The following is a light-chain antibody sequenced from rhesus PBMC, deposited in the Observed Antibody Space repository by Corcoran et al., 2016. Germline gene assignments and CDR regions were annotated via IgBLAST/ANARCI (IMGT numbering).Light chain of an antibody. CDR2: GAS. CDR1: QSVSSY. V-gene: IGKV3-10*01. CDR3: YQHSSGYS. Sequence: QVILTQSPATLSLSPGERATLSCRASQSVSSYLAWYQQKPGQAPRLLICGASSRATGIPDRFSGSGSGTDFTLTISSLEPEDVGVYHCYQHSSGYSFGQGTKVEIK. J-gene: IGKJ2*01.